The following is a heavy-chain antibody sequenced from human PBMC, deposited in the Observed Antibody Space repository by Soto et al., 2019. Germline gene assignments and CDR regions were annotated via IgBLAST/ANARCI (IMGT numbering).Heavy chain of an antibody. CDR2: IYYSGST. CDR3: AREKTYYNFWSGSLV. J-gene: IGHJ4*02. V-gene: IGHV4-30-4*01. CDR1: GGSISSGDYY. D-gene: IGHD3-3*01. Sequence: PSETLSLTCTVSGGSISSGDYYCSWIRRPPGKGLEWIGYIYYSGSTYYNPSLKSRVTISVDTSKNQFSLKLSSVTAAATAGYYCAREKTYYNFWSGSLVGGQGTLVTVSS.